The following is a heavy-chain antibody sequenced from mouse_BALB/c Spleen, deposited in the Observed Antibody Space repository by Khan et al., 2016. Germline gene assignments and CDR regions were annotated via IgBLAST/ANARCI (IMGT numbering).Heavy chain of an antibody. CDR2: IWADGRT. V-gene: IGHV2-6-7*01. J-gene: IGHJ3*01. Sequence: QVQLKESGPGLVAPSQSLSITCTVSGCSLTGYGVNWVRQPPGKGLEWLGKIWADGRTDYNSALKSRVSISKDNSKSQVVLKMNSLQTDDTANYYCSSDYDGFAYWGQGTLVIVSA. CDR1: GCSLTGYG. D-gene: IGHD2-12*01. CDR3: SSDYDGFAY.